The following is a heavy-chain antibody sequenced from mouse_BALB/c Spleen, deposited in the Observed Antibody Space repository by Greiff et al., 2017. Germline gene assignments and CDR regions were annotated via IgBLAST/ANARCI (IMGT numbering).Heavy chain of an antibody. J-gene: IGHJ3*01. D-gene: IGHD2-10*01. CDR2: INPSNGGT. V-gene: IGHV1S81*02. CDR3: TRSYYGNYAWFAY. Sequence: QVQLKQPGAELVKPGASVKLSCKASGYTFTSYYMYWVKQRPGQGLEWIGGINPSNGGTNFNEKFKSKATLTVDKSSSTAYMQLSSLTSEDSAVYYCTRSYYGNYAWFAYWGQGTLVTVSA. CDR1: GYTFTSYY.